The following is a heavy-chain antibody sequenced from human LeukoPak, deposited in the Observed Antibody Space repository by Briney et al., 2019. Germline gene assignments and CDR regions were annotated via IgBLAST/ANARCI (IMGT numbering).Heavy chain of an antibody. D-gene: IGHD6-19*01. CDR1: GYSISSGYY. J-gene: IGHJ5*02. Sequence: KPSETLSLTCTVSGYSISSGYYWGWIRQPPGKGLEWIGSIYHSGSTYYNPSLKSRVTISVDTSKNQFSLKLSSVTAADTAVYYCARGNRYSGSGWWYNWFDPWGQGTLVTVSS. V-gene: IGHV4-38-2*02. CDR3: ARGNRYSGSGWWYNWFDP. CDR2: IYHSGST.